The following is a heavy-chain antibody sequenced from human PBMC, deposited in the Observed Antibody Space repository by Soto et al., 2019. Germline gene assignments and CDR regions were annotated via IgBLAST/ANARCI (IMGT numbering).Heavy chain of an antibody. CDR2: IYRTGST. CDR1: GGFFTSNNW. V-gene: IGHV4-4*02. J-gene: IGHJ4*02. Sequence: SETLSLTCAVSGGFFTSNNWWTWVRQPPGQGLEWIGEIYRTGSTNYNPSLKSRVTISLDKSENQFSLKVTSLTAADTAVYYCASRDPGTSVDYWGQGTLVTVSS. CDR3: ASRDPGTSVDY. D-gene: IGHD1-7*01.